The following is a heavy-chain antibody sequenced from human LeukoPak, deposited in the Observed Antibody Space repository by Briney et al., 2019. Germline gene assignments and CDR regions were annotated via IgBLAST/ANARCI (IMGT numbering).Heavy chain of an antibody. Sequence: GSLRLSCAASGFTFSSYWMSWIRQPPGKGLEWIGEINHSGSTNYNPSLKSRVTISVDTSKNQFSLKLSSVTAADTAVYYCARLQRENYFDYWGQGTLVTVSS. CDR3: ARLQRENYFDY. CDR2: INHSGST. J-gene: IGHJ4*02. CDR1: GFTFSSYW. V-gene: IGHV4-34*01. D-gene: IGHD6-25*01.